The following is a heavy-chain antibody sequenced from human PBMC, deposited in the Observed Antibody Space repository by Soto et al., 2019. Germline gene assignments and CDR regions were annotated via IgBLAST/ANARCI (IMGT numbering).Heavy chain of an antibody. CDR2: ISNEGTST. CDR3: AREDLRSGHAGTFYH. CDR1: GFMFSTYV. J-gene: IGHJ1*01. Sequence: QVQLMESGGGVVQPERSLRLSCAASGFMFSTYVMHWVRQTPGKGLEWVAGISNEGTSTHYADSVKGRFTISRDNSQNTLYLQRNSLSGEDAAVYYCAREDLRSGHAGTFYHWGQGTLVSVSS. D-gene: IGHD3-3*01. V-gene: IGHV3-30-3*01.